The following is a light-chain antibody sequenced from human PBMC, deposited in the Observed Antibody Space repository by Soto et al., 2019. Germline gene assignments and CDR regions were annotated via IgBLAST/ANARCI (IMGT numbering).Light chain of an antibody. CDR2: SNN. V-gene: IGLV1-44*01. Sequence: QSVLTQPPSASGTPGQRVTISCSGSSSNIGSNTVNWNQQLPGTAPKLLIYSNNQRPSGVADRFSGSKSGSSASLAISGLQSEDEADYYCAAWDDSLNGVVFGGGTELTVL. CDR1: SSNIGSNT. CDR3: AAWDDSLNGVV. J-gene: IGLJ2*01.